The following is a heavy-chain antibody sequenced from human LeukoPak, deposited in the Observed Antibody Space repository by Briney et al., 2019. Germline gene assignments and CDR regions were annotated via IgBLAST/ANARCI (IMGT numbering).Heavy chain of an antibody. CDR1: GFTFDEYA. V-gene: IGHV3-9*01. Sequence: GGSLRLSCAASGFTFDEYAMHWVRQAPGKGLEWVSGISYSSGSIGYVDSVKGRFTISRDNAKNSLYLQMNSLRAEDTAVYSCARENYDILTGYSLYYMDVWGKGTTVTISS. D-gene: IGHD3-9*01. CDR2: ISYSSGSI. J-gene: IGHJ6*03. CDR3: ARENYDILTGYSLYYMDV.